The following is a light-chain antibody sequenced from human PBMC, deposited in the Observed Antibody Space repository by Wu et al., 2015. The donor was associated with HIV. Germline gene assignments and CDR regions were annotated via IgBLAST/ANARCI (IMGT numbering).Light chain of an antibody. Sequence: QSPSSLSASTGDRVTITCRASQGISSYLAWYQQKPGKAPKLLIYAASSLQSGVPSRFSGTGSGTDFTLTISSLQPEDFASYYCQQTYSTPQTFGQGTKLEIK. CDR2: AAS. J-gene: IGKJ2*01. CDR3: QQTYSTPQT. CDR1: QGISSY. V-gene: IGKV1-8*01.